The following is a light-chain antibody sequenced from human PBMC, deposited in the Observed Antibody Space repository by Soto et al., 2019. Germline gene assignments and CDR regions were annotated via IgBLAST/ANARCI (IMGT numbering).Light chain of an antibody. V-gene: IGKV1-17*01. Sequence: DIQMTQSPSSLSASVGDRLTITCRASQVITNDLGWYQQKPGKAPKRLIYAASTLQSGVPSRFSGSGSGTEFTLTISCLQPEDVATYYCLQLNTYPWTFGQGTKVEIK. J-gene: IGKJ1*01. CDR1: QVITND. CDR3: LQLNTYPWT. CDR2: AAS.